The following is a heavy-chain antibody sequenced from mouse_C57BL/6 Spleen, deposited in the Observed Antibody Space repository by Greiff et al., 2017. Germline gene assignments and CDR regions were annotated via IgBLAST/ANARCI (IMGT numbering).Heavy chain of an antibody. CDR1: GYTFTSYW. Sequence: QVQLQQPGAELVKPGASVKLSCKASGYTFTSYWMQWVKQRPGQGLEWIGEIDPSDSYTNYNQKFKGKATLTVDTSSSTAYMQLSSLTSEDSAVYYCARREYGNYVVWGTGTTVTVSS. CDR3: ARREYGNYVV. CDR2: IDPSDSYT. J-gene: IGHJ1*03. D-gene: IGHD2-10*02. V-gene: IGHV1-50*01.